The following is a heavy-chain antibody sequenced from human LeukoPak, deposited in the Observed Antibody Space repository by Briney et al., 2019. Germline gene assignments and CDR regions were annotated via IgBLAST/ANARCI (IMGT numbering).Heavy chain of an antibody. J-gene: IGHJ4*02. Sequence: GGSLRLSCAASGFTFNIHGMSWVRQAPGKGLEWVSGVGGGNDIHYAASVKGRLPGYRDDPKNTVYLNMTSLRAEDTAIYFCAKDAPPWNSVWDHFDSWGQGTLVTVSS. CDR1: GFTFNIHG. V-gene: IGHV3-23*01. CDR3: AKDAPPWNSVWDHFDS. CDR2: VGGGNDI. D-gene: IGHD1-7*01.